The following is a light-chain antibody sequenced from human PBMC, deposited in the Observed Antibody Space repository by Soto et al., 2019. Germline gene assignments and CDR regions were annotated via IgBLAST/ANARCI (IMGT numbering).Light chain of an antibody. V-gene: IGLV2-14*01. Sequence: QSALTQPASVSGSPGQSITISCTGTSSDLGGYNFVSWYQHHPGKAPKLMIYQVSNRPSAVSNRFSGSKSGNTASLTISGLQAEDEADYYCCSYTSSSPYVFGTGTKLTVL. CDR3: CSYTSSSPYV. J-gene: IGLJ1*01. CDR2: QVS. CDR1: SSDLGGYNF.